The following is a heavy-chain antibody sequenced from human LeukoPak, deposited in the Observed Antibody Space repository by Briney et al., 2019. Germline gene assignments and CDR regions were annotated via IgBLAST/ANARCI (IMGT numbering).Heavy chain of an antibody. D-gene: IGHD3-10*01. Sequence: SETLSLTCTVSGVSISTIGYYWGWIRQPPGKGLEWIGSIYYSGITYYNPSLKSRVTISIDTSNNQFSLTLSSVTAADTAVYYCARHPMYYGSGSSWFDYWGQGTLVTVSS. CDR1: GVSISTIGYY. J-gene: IGHJ4*02. CDR3: ARHPMYYGSGSSWFDY. CDR2: IYYSGIT. V-gene: IGHV4-39*01.